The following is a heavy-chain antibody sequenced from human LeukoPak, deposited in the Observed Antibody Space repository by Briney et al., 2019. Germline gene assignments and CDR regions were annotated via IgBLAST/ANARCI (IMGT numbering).Heavy chain of an antibody. CDR2: ISGSGSNT. D-gene: IGHD6-6*01. CDR1: GFTFSSYA. J-gene: IGHJ4*02. V-gene: IGHV3-23*01. Sequence: GGSLRLSCAASGFTFSSYAMSWVRQAPGKGLEWVSDISGSGSNTYYADSVKGRFTISRDNSKNMLYLQMNSLRAEDTAVYYCAKRTSSSGCFDYWGQGTLVTVSS. CDR3: AKRTSSSGCFDY.